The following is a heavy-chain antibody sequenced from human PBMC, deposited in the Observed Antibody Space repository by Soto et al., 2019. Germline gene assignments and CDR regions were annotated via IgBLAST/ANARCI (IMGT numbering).Heavy chain of an antibody. J-gene: IGHJ6*03. Sequence: EVQLVESGGGLVKPGGSLRLSCTASGFTFSAYGMNWVRQAPGKGLEWVSFISSRSSDIYHADSVKGRFTISRDNAKNSLFLQMDSRKAEDTAEYYCAIVLGIGLVKSNYMDVWGKGTTVTVSS. V-gene: IGHV3-21*01. CDR1: GFTFSAYG. D-gene: IGHD2-2*03. CDR2: ISSRSSDI. CDR3: AIVLGIGLVKSNYMDV.